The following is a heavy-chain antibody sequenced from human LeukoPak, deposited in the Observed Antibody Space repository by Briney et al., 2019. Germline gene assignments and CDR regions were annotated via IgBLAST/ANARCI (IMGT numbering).Heavy chain of an antibody. J-gene: IGHJ6*04. CDR1: GFTFSSYA. V-gene: IGHV3-30*04. Sequence: GGSLRLSCVASGFTFSSYAMHWVRQAPGKGLEWVAVISYDGSNKYYADSVKGRFTISRDNSKNTLYLQMNSLRAEDTAVYYCARAPREYSYGYYYYGMDVWGKGTTVTVSS. CDR3: ARAPREYSYGYYYYGMDV. CDR2: ISYDGSNK. D-gene: IGHD5-18*01.